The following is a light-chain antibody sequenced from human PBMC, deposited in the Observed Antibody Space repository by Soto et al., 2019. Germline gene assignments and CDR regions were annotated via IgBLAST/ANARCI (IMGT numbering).Light chain of an antibody. V-gene: IGKV1-39*01. CDR1: QSIRSN. Sequence: DLQMTQSPSSLSASVGDRVTITCRASQSIRSNLNWYQQKPGKAPKLLIHAASTLQSGVPSRFSGSGSGTDFTLTISSLQPEDFATYYCQQSYRTPLTFGQGAKLEIK. CDR3: QQSYRTPLT. CDR2: AAS. J-gene: IGKJ2*01.